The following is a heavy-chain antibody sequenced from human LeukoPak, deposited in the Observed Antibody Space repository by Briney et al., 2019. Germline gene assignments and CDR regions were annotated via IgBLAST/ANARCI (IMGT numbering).Heavy chain of an antibody. J-gene: IGHJ4*02. Sequence: SETLSLTCTVSGGSVSRGVHYWSWIRQPPGKGLEWIGYIYQGGTTNCNPSLKSRVTLSVDKSKNQFSLKLSSVTAADTAVYYCAGDWAAMVYLDSWGQGTLVTVSS. CDR1: GGSVSRGVHY. CDR2: IYQGGTT. CDR3: AGDWAAMVYLDS. V-gene: IGHV4-61*08. D-gene: IGHD5-18*01.